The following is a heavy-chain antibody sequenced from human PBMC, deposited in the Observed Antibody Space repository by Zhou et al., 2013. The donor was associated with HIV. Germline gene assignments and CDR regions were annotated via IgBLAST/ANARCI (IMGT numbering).Heavy chain of an antibody. CDR2: MNPFSTNT. V-gene: IGHV1-8*03. CDR1: ASTFTGYG. Sequence: QDQLVQSGAEMKKPGTSVRVSCKGSASTFTGYGVTWVRQAPGQGLQWLGWMNPFSTNTGSPLKFRDRVSFTRNTSVHTAYMELTNLTSDDTAVYYCARDLEVVFISGHDWYFDLWGRGTLVTVSS. CDR3: ARDLEVVFISGHDWYFDL. J-gene: IGHJ2*01. D-gene: IGHD2-15*01.